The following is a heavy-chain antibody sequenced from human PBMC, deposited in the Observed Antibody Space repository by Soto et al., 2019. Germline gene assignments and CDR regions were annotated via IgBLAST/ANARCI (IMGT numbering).Heavy chain of an antibody. J-gene: IGHJ3*02. CDR3: ARGADLVDI. CDR1: GYTFTNSA. D-gene: IGHD3-3*01. CDR2: INAGNGNT. Sequence: ASVKVSCKASGYTFTNSAMHWVRQAPGQRLEWMGWINAGNGNTKYSQKFQGRVAITRDTSASTAYMELSSLRSEDTAGYYCARGADLVDICGQGTMVTVSS. V-gene: IGHV1-3*01.